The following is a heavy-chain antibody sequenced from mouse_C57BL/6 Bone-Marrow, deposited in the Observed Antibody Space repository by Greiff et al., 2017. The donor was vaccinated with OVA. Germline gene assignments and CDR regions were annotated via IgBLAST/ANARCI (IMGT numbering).Heavy chain of an antibody. Sequence: VKLVESGAELARPGASVKLSCKASGYTFTSYGISWVKQRTGQGLEWIGEIYPRSGNTYYNEKFKGKATLTADKSSSTAYMELRSLTSEDSAVYFCARSITTVVGGYFDYWGQGTTLTVSS. CDR1: GYTFTSYG. D-gene: IGHD1-1*01. CDR2: IYPRSGNT. J-gene: IGHJ2*01. V-gene: IGHV1-81*01. CDR3: ARSITTVVGGYFDY.